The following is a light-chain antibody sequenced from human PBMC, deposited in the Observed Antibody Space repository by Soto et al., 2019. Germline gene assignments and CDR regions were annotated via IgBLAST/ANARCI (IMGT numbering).Light chain of an antibody. CDR1: SSNIGAGYD. CDR2: GNS. V-gene: IGLV1-40*01. J-gene: IGLJ1*01. CDR3: QSYDSSLSGYV. Sequence: ALTQPPSVSGDPGQRVTISCTGSSSNIGAGYDVHWYQQLPGTAPKLLIYGNSNRPSGVPDRFSGSKSGTSASLAITGLQAEDEADYYCQSYDSSLSGYVFGTGTKVTVL.